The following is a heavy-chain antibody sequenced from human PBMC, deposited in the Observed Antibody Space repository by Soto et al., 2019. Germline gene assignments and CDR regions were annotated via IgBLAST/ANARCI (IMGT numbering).Heavy chain of an antibody. D-gene: IGHD1-26*01. V-gene: IGHV4-30-4*01. CDR1: GASMNSGDFY. CDR2: IRNSGST. CDR3: ASGAT. Sequence: QVQLQESGPGLVKPSMTLSLSCTVSGASMNSGDFYWSWNRQPPGKGLEWIGYIRNSGSTSYNPSLKSRVIMSVDTSKNHFFLKVTSVTVADTAVYYCASGATWGQGTLVIVSS. J-gene: IGHJ5*02.